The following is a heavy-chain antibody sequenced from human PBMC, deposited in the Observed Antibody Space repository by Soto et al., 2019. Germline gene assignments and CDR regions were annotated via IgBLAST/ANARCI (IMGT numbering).Heavy chain of an antibody. D-gene: IGHD2-15*01. CDR2: IIPIFGTA. CDR3: SRVKGKGLRPYYYGMDV. V-gene: IGHV1-69*13. Sequence: GASVKVSCKASGGTFSSYAISWVRQAPGQGLEWMGGIIPIFGTANYAQKFQGRVTITADESTSTAYMELSSLRSEDTAVYYCSRVKGKGLRPYYYGMDVWGQGTTVTV. CDR1: GGTFSSYA. J-gene: IGHJ6*02.